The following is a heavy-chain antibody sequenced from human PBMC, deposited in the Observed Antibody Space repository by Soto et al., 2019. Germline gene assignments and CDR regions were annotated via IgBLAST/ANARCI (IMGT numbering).Heavy chain of an antibody. Sequence: QVQLVQSGAEVKKPGSSVKVSCKASGDTFSFHTINWVRQAPGQGLEWMGRINPIVDMSNYAQKFQGRVTITADKSTTTAYLFLSSLRSDDTAVFYCATSYGSGSRAFDYWGQGTLVTVSS. V-gene: IGHV1-69*02. D-gene: IGHD3-10*01. CDR1: GDTFSFHT. J-gene: IGHJ4*02. CDR3: ATSYGSGSRAFDY. CDR2: INPIVDMS.